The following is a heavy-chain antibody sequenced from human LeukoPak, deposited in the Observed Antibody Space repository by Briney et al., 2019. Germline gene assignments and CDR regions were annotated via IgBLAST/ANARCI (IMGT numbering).Heavy chain of an antibody. V-gene: IGHV4-34*01. Sequence: SETLSLTCAVYGGSFSGYYWSWIRQPPGKGLEWIGEINHSGSTNYNPSLKSRVTISVDTSKNQFSLKLSSVTAADTAVYYCTIHIVVVPAAKKKNWFDPWGQGTLVTVSS. CDR1: GGSFSGYY. CDR2: INHSGST. D-gene: IGHD2-2*01. CDR3: TIHIVVVPAAKKKNWFDP. J-gene: IGHJ5*02.